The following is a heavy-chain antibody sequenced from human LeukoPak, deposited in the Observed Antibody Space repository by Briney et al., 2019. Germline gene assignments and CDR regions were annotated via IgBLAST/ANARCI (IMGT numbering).Heavy chain of an antibody. D-gene: IGHD4-23*01. CDR3: ARSWKLGNDY. CDR2: INYSGST. CDR1: GGSISRSTYY. J-gene: IGHJ4*02. V-gene: IGHV4-39*01. Sequence: SETLSLTCTVSGGSISRSTYYRGWIRQPPGKGLDWIGSINYSGSTYYNSSLKSRVTISVDTSKNQFSLKLSSVTAADTAVYYCARSWKLGNDYWGQGTLVTVSS.